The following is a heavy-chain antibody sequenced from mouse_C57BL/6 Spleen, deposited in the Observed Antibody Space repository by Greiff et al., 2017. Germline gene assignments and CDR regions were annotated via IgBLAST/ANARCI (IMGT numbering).Heavy chain of an antibody. V-gene: IGHV1-55*01. D-gene: IGHD2-2*01. CDR3: ARGAMVTTAADY. CDR1: GYTFTSYW. CDR2: IYPGSGST. Sequence: QVQLKQPGAELVKPGASVKMSCKASGYTFTSYWITWVKQRPGQGLEWIGDIYPGSGSTNYNEKFKSKATLTVDTSSSTAYMQLSSLTSEDSAVYYCARGAMVTTAADYWGQGTTLTVSS. J-gene: IGHJ2*01.